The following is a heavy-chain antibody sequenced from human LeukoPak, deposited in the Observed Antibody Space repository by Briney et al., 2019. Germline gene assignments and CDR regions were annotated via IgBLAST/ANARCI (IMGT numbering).Heavy chain of an antibody. Sequence: ASVKVSCKAAGGTFSTYVITWVRQAPGQGLEWMGWISAYNGNTNYAQKLQGRVTMTTDTSTSTAYMELRSLRSDDTAVYYCARDYYENSGYFSDYWGQGTLVTVSS. J-gene: IGHJ4*02. D-gene: IGHD3-22*01. CDR3: ARDYYENSGYFSDY. V-gene: IGHV1-18*01. CDR1: GGTFSTYV. CDR2: ISAYNGNT.